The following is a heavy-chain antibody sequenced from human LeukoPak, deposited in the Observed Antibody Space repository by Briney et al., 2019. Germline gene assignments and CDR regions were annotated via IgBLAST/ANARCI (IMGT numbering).Heavy chain of an antibody. Sequence: PSETLSLTCAVSGYSISSGYYWGWIQQPPGKGLEWIGSIYHSGSTCYNPSLKSRVTISVDTSKNQFSLKLSSVTAADTAVYYCARLSGYCSSTSCYEFGPWGQGTLVTVSS. CDR1: GYSISSGYY. J-gene: IGHJ5*02. CDR3: ARLSGYCSSTSCYEFGP. V-gene: IGHV4-38-2*01. CDR2: IYHSGST. D-gene: IGHD2-2*01.